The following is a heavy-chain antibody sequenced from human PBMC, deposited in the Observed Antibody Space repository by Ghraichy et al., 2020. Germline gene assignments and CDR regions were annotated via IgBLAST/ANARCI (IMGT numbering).Heavy chain of an antibody. CDR3: ARGLGYCSSTTCYDVY. J-gene: IGHJ4*02. Sequence: GGSLRLSCAGSGFTFSTYSMNWVRQAPGKGLEWVSSISTSSTYIYYADLVKGRFTISRDNAKNSLYLQMNSLRAEDTAVYYCARGLGYCSSTTCYDVYWGQGTLVTVSS. V-gene: IGHV3-21*06. D-gene: IGHD2-2*01. CDR2: ISTSSTYI. CDR1: GFTFSTYS.